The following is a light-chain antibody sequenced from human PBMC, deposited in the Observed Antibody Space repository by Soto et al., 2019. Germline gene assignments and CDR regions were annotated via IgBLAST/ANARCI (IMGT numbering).Light chain of an antibody. CDR2: GAS. J-gene: IGKJ5*01. CDR3: QQYNNWPPIT. V-gene: IGKV3-15*01. CDR1: QSVSSK. Sequence: EIVMTQSPATLSVSPGERATLSCRASQSVSSKLAWYQQKPGQAPRLLIYGASTRATGVPARFRGSGSGTEFNLTISSLQSEYIAVYSCQQYNNWPPITFGQGTRLEIK.